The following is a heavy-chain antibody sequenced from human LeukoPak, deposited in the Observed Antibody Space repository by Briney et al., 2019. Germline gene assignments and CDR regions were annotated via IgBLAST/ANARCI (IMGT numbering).Heavy chain of an antibody. D-gene: IGHD4-17*01. CDR1: GFSFISYG. J-gene: IGHJ4*02. V-gene: IGHV3-30*18. CDR3: AKRPSGYGDYVNY. Sequence: GGSLRLSCAASGFSFISYGMHWVRQAPGKGLEWVGVISDDGRRKDYADSVKGRFTISRDNSKDTLYLQMNSLRAEDTAVYYCAKRPSGYGDYVNYWGQGTLVTVSS. CDR2: ISDDGRRK.